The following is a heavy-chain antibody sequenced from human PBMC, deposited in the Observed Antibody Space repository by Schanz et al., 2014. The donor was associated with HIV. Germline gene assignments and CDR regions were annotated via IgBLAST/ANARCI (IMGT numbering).Heavy chain of an antibody. V-gene: IGHV3-30*04. CDR1: GFTFSSYA. Sequence: QVQLVESGGGVVQPGRSLRLSCAASGFTFSSYAMHWVRQAPGRGLEWVAVLWYDGTNKYYADSVKGRFTISRDNSKNTLYLQMNSLRAEDTAVYYCARRDYGDYYYYYGMDVWGQGTTVTVSS. CDR2: LWYDGTNK. D-gene: IGHD4-17*01. J-gene: IGHJ6*02. CDR3: ARRDYGDYYYYYGMDV.